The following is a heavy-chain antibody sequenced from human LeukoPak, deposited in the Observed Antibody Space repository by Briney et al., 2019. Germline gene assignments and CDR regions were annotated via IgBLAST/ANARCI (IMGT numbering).Heavy chain of an antibody. CDR2: IWYDGSNK. Sequence: PGGSLRLSCAASGFTFSSYGMHWVRQAPGKGLEWVAVIWYDGSNKYYADSVKGRFTISRDNSKNTLYLQMNSLRAEDTAVYYCARGLSSSPAFDYWGQGTLVTVSS. CDR3: ARGLSSSPAFDY. CDR1: GFTFSSYG. V-gene: IGHV3-33*01. D-gene: IGHD6-6*01. J-gene: IGHJ4*02.